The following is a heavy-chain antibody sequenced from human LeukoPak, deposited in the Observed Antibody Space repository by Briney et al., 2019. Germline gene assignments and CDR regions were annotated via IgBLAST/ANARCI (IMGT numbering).Heavy chain of an antibody. CDR2: ISAYNGNT. V-gene: IGHV1-18*01. CDR3: ARVYYGGNSGLGGKNNAFDI. J-gene: IGHJ3*02. D-gene: IGHD4-23*01. CDR1: GYTFTSYG. Sequence: ASVKVSCKASGYTFTSYGTSWVRQAPGQGLEWMGWISAYNGNTNYAQKLQGRVTMTTDTSTSTAYMELRSLRSDDTAVYYCARVYYGGNSGLGGKNNAFDIWGQGTMVTVSS.